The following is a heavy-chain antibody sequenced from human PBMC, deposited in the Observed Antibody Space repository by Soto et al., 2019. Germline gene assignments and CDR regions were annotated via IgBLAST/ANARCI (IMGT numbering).Heavy chain of an antibody. CDR2: ISSNGGST. D-gene: IGHD3-3*01. CDR1: GFTFSSYA. J-gene: IGHJ4*02. Sequence: GGSLRLSCSASGFTFSSYAMHWVRQAPGKGLEYVSAISSNGGSTYYADSVKGRFTISRDNSKNTLYLQMSSLRAEDTAVYYCVKDGGGYYATGNNDYWGQGTLVTVSS. V-gene: IGHV3-64D*08. CDR3: VKDGGGYYATGNNDY.